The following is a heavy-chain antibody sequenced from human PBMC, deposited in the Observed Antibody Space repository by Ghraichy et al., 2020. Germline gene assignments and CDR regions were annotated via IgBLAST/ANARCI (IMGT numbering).Heavy chain of an antibody. Sequence: ASVKVSCQASGYTFTDFYMHWVRQAPGQGLECMGWINPKSGGTIYAQRFQGRVTMTRDTSINTAYMELRGLRSDDTAVYYCATGGSNHFDYWGQGTLVTVSS. CDR2: INPKSGGT. CDR1: GYTFTDFY. D-gene: IGHD1-26*01. CDR3: ATGGSNHFDY. J-gene: IGHJ4*02. V-gene: IGHV1-2*02.